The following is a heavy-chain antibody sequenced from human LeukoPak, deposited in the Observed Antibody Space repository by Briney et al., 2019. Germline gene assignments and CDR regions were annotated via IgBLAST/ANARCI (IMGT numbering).Heavy chain of an antibody. Sequence: PGGSLRLSCAASRFTFSSYAMNWVRQAPGKGLEWVSAISGSGGRIYYTDSVKARFTISRDNSKNTLYLQMNSLRAEDTAVYYCAKVWGSYSTGYFDYWGQGTLVTVSS. D-gene: IGHD1-26*01. CDR3: AKVWGSYSTGYFDY. V-gene: IGHV3-23*01. J-gene: IGHJ4*02. CDR2: ISGSGGRI. CDR1: RFTFSSYA.